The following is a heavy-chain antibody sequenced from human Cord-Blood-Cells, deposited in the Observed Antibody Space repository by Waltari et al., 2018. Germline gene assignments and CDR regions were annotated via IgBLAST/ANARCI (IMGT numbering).Heavy chain of an antibody. CDR1: GFTFSSYS. D-gene: IGHD3-10*01. CDR2: IRSSRSTI. CDR3: ARDRGGAVDI. Sequence: EVQLVESGGGLVQPGGSLRLSCAASGFTFSSYSMNWVRQAPGKGLELVSYIRSSRSTIYYADSVKGRVTISRDNAKNSLYLQMNSLRAEDTAVYYCARDRGGAVDIWGQGTMVTVSS. J-gene: IGHJ3*02. V-gene: IGHV3-48*01.